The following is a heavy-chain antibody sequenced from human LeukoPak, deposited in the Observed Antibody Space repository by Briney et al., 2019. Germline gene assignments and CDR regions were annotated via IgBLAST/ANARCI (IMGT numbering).Heavy chain of an antibody. CDR1: GGSISSSSYY. D-gene: IGHD4-11*01. V-gene: IGHV4-39*01. CDR3: ARHADYRTYYFDY. Sequence: SETLSLTCTVSGGSISSSSYYWGWIRQPPGKGLEWIGSIYYSGSTYYNPSLKSRVTISVDTSKNQISLKLSSVTAADTAVYYCARHADYRTYYFDYWGQGTLVTVSS. CDR2: IYYSGST. J-gene: IGHJ4*02.